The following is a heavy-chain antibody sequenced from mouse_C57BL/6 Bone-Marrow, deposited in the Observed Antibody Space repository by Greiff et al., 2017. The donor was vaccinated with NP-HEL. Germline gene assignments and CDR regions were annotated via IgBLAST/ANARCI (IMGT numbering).Heavy chain of an antibody. CDR1: GYAFSSSW. V-gene: IGHV1-82*01. CDR3: ARSGEYYYGSSYWYFDV. Sequence: VQLQQSGPELVKPGASVKISCKASGYAFSSSWMNWVKQRPGKGLEWIGRIYPGDGDTNYNGKFKGKATLTADKSSSTAYMQLSSLTSEDSAVYFCARSGEYYYGSSYWYFDVWGTGTTVTVSS. CDR2: IYPGDGDT. J-gene: IGHJ1*03. D-gene: IGHD1-1*01.